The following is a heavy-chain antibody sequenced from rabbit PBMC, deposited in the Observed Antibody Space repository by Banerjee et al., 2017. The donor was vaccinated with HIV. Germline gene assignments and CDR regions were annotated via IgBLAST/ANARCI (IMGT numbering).Heavy chain of an antibody. V-gene: IGHV1S40*01. D-gene: IGHD4-2*01. J-gene: IGHJ4*01. CDR2: IYTGNAKT. CDR3: ARDAGTYDYIDVYLNL. Sequence: VESGGGLVKPGASLTLTCTASGFSFSRKYDMCWVRQAPGKGLEWFGCIYTGNAKTYYASWAKGRFTISKSSSTTVTLQMTSLTAADTATYFCARDAGTYDYIDVYLNLWGPGTLVTVS. CDR1: GFSFSRKYD.